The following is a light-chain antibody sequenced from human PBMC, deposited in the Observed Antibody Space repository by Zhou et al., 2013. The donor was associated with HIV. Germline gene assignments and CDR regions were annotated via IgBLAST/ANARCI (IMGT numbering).Light chain of an antibody. V-gene: IGKV1-5*03. CDR3: QQYHSYSIT. J-gene: IGKJ5*01. CDR2: KAS. Sequence: DIQMTQSPSSLSASVGDRVTITCRASQSISSWLAWYQQKPGKAPKVLIYKASSLQSGVPSRFRGSGSGTEFTLTITSLQPDDFATYYCQQYHSYSITFGQGTRLEIK. CDR1: QSISSW.